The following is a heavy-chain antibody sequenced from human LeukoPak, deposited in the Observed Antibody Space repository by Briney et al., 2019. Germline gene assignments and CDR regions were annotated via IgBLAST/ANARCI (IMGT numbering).Heavy chain of an antibody. CDR3: ARVDIVTVPSANFDC. Sequence: SETLSLTCNVSGGSISSNSYYWGWVRQPPGKGLEWIGSIFYSGNTYYNPSLRSRVSISVDTSKNQFSLKLYSVTAVDTAVYYCARVDIVTVPSANFDCWGQGTLVTVSS. D-gene: IGHD2-2*01. CDR1: GGSISSNSYY. J-gene: IGHJ4*02. CDR2: IFYSGNT. V-gene: IGHV4-39*01.